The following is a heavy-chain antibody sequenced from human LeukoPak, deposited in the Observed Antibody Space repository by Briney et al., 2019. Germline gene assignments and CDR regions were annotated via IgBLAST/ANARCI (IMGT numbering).Heavy chain of an antibody. D-gene: IGHD6-19*01. CDR3: ARIGGWYDYWFDP. CDR2: IYPGVSDT. CDR1: GYIVTSYW. V-gene: IGHV5-51*01. J-gene: IGHJ5*02. Sequence: GESLKISCKGSGYIVTSYWIGWVRQMPGKGLVWMGIIYPGVSDTRYSPSFQGQVTISANKSIRTAYLQWSSLKASDTAMYYCARIGGWYDYWFDPWGQGTLVTVSS.